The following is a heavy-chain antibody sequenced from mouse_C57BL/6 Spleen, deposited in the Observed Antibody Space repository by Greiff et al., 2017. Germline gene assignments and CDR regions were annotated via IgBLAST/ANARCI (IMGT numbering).Heavy chain of an antibody. CDR3: ARDGYDGDFAY. D-gene: IGHD2-2*01. CDR2: IDPSDSYT. CDR1: GYTFTSYW. J-gene: IGHJ3*01. Sequence: VQLQQPGTELVKPGASVKLSCKASGYTFTSYWMHWVKQRPGQGLEWIGEIDPSDSYTNYNQKFKGKSTLTVDKSSSTAYMQLSSLTSEDSAVYYCARDGYDGDFAYWGQGTLVTVSA. V-gene: IGHV1-69*01.